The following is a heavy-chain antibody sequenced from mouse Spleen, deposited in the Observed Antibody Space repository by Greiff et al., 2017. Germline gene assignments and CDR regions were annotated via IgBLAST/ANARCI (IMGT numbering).Heavy chain of an antibody. CDR3: ARQGGYDYDDGAWFAY. D-gene: IGHD2-4*01. CDR1: GFTFSDYY. Sequence: EVHLVESGGGLVQPGGSLKLSCAASGFTFSDYYMYWVRQTPEKRLEWVAYISNGGGSTYYPDTVKGRFTISRDNAKNTLYLQMSRLKSEDTAMYYCARQGGYDYDDGAWFAYWGQGTLVTVSA. CDR2: ISNGGGST. J-gene: IGHJ3*01. V-gene: IGHV5-12*01.